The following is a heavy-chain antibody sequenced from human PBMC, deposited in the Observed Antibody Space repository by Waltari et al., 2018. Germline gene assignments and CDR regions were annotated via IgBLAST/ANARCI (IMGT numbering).Heavy chain of an antibody. CDR2: MQYRGST. CDR1: GGSIRSNSN. V-gene: IGHV4-39*01. J-gene: IGHJ1*01. Sequence: QLQLQESGPGLVKPSETLSLTCTVSGGSIRSNSNWGWIRQPPGKGLEWMGNMQYRGSTFYNPSLKSRVTISLDTWSNQFSLRLSSVGAADTAVYFCGRIAFGDDGGYFQHWGQGTLVTVSS. CDR3: GRIAFGDDGGYFQH. D-gene: IGHD4-17*01.